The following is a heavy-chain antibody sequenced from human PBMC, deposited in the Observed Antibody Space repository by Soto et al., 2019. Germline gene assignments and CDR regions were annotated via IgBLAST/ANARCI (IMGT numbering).Heavy chain of an antibody. CDR2: LSAAGDAT. V-gene: IGHV3-23*01. Sequence: GGTMRLSCVACGFSFSSSGKSWVRQDQGKGLEWVASLSAAGDATYHAASVRGRFTVSRNNSKYTLFLQISSLRAEDTAVYYCTRGSAWTGRPSNYWGQGTLVTFSS. J-gene: IGHJ4*02. D-gene: IGHD1-1*01. CDR1: GFSFSSSG. CDR3: TRGSAWTGRPSNY.